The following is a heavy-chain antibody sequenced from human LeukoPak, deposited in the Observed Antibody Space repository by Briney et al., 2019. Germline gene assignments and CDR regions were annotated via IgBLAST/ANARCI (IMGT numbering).Heavy chain of an antibody. CDR1: SGSFSGYY. Sequence: PSETLSLTCAVYSGSFSGYYWSWIRQPPGKGLEWIGEIYHSGSTNYNPSLKSRVTISVDKSKNQFSLKLSSVTAADTAVYYCARVGYGDYGGLDYWGQGTLVTVSS. J-gene: IGHJ4*02. CDR3: ARVGYGDYGGLDY. V-gene: IGHV4-34*01. D-gene: IGHD4-17*01. CDR2: IYHSGST.